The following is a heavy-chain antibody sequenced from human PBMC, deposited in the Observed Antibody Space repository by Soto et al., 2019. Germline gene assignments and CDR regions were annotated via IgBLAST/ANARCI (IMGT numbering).Heavy chain of an antibody. D-gene: IGHD3-22*01. CDR3: AIQSSAPDTFDY. CDR1: GGSISSSSYY. J-gene: IGHJ4*02. CDR2: IYYSGST. V-gene: IGHV4-39*01. Sequence: SETLSLTCTVSGGSISSSSYYWGWIRQPPGKGLEWIGSIYYSGSTYYNPSLKSRVTISVDTSKNQFSLKLSSVTAADTAVYYCAIQSSAPDTFDYWGQGTLVTVSS.